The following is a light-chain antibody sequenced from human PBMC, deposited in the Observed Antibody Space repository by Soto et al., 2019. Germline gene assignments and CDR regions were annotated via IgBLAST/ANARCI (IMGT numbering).Light chain of an antibody. CDR1: QSIDNY. V-gene: IGKV1-39*01. CDR2: AAS. CDR3: QQSHRTPWT. J-gene: IGKJ1*01. Sequence: DIQMTQSPSSLSASVGDRVTITCRTSQSIDNYLNWYQQKPGKAPKLLMYAASTLQSGVPSRFSGSGSGTDFALTISSLQPEDSATYPCQQSHRTPWTFGQGTKVDIK.